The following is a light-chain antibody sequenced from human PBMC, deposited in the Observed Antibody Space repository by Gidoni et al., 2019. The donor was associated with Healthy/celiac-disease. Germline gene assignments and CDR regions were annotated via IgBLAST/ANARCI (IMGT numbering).Light chain of an antibody. Sequence: DIQMTKSPSSLSASVGDRVTITCRASQSISSYVKWYQQKPGKAPKLLIYAASSLQSGVPSRFSGSGSGTDFTLTISSLQPEDFATYYCQQSYSTPRTFGQGTKVEIK. CDR3: QQSYSTPRT. J-gene: IGKJ1*01. V-gene: IGKV1-39*01. CDR2: AAS. CDR1: QSISSY.